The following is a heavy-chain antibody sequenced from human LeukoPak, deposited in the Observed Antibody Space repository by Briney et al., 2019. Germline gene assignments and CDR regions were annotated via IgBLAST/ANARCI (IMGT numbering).Heavy chain of an antibody. CDR2: IKQDGSEQ. V-gene: IGHV3-7*01. J-gene: IGHJ6*02. Sequence: PGGSLRLSCAASGFTFSTYWMSWVRQAPGKGLEWVANIKQDGSEQYYVDSVKGRFTISRDNAKNSLYLQMNSLRAEDTAVYYCARIDGVPAARYYYFYGMDVWGQGTTVTVSS. D-gene: IGHD2-2*01. CDR1: GFTFSTYW. CDR3: ARIDGVPAARYYYFYGMDV.